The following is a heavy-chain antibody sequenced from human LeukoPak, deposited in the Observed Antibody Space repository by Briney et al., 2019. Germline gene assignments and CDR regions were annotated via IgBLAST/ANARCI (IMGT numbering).Heavy chain of an antibody. CDR2: INSDGSST. Sequence: PGGSLRLSCAASGFTFSSYWMHWVRQAPGKGLVWVSRINSDGSSTSYADSVKGRFAISRDISKNMVFLQMNSLRAEDTAVYYCARENRNSGTFDPWGQGTLVTVSS. V-gene: IGHV3-74*01. J-gene: IGHJ5*02. CDR1: GFTFSSYW. D-gene: IGHD1-26*01. CDR3: ARENRNSGTFDP.